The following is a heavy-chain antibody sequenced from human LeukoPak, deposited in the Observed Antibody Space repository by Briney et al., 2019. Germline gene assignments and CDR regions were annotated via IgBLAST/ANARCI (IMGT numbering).Heavy chain of an antibody. Sequence: ASVKVSCKASGYTFTGYYMHWVRQAPGQGLEWMGWINPNSGRTNYAQRFQGRVTMTRDTSISTAYMELSRLRSDDTAVYYCARDSRLLWFGESGYYMDVWGKGTTVTVSS. J-gene: IGHJ6*03. CDR2: INPNSGRT. V-gene: IGHV1-2*02. CDR3: ARDSRLLWFGESGYYMDV. D-gene: IGHD3-10*01. CDR1: GYTFTGYY.